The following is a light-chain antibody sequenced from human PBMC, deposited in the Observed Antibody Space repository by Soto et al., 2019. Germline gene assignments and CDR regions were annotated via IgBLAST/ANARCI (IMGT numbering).Light chain of an antibody. CDR3: QQYNNWPWT. J-gene: IGKJ1*01. V-gene: IGKV3-15*01. CDR1: QSVSSN. Sequence: EIVMTQSPATLSLSPGERATLSCRASQSVSSNLAWYQQKPGQPPRLLIYDASTRTTGVPARFSSSGSGTEFTLTISSLQSEDFAVYYCQQYNNWPWTFGQGTKVEIK. CDR2: DAS.